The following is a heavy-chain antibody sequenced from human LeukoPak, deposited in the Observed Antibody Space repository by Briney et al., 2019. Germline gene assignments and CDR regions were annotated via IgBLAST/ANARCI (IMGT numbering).Heavy chain of an antibody. J-gene: IGHJ4*02. CDR1: GGSISSYY. CDR3: ARAGGSYSFDS. D-gene: IGHD1-26*01. Sequence: PSETLSLTCTVSGGSISSYYWSWIRQPPGRGLEWIGYIYHSGSTNNNPSLKSRVTMSVDTSKNQFSLKLSSVTAADTAVYYCARAGGSYSFDSWGQGTLVAVSS. CDR2: IYHSGST. V-gene: IGHV4-59*01.